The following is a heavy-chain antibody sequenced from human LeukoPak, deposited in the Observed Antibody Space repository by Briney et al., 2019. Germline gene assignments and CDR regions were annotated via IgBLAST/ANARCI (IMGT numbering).Heavy chain of an antibody. J-gene: IGHJ4*02. CDR1: GGSISSGDYY. CDR2: IYYSGST. CDR3: ARAEKRENYYDSSGYYVRTFDY. V-gene: IGHV4-30-4*08. Sequence: SQTLSLTCTVSGGSISSGDYYWSWIRQPPGKGLGWIRYIYYSGSTYYNPSLNSRVTISVDTSKNQFSLKLSSVTAADTAVYYCARAEKRENYYDSSGYYVRTFDYWGQGTLVTVSS. D-gene: IGHD3-22*01.